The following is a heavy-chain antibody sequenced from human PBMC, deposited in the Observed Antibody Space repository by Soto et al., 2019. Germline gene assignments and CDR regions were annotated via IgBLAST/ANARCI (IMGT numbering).Heavy chain of an antibody. CDR1: GFTFSSYA. D-gene: IGHD5-18*01. CDR2: ISGSGGST. J-gene: IGHJ5*02. CDR3: DVDTATTSGFDP. Sequence: GGSLRLSCAASGFTFSSYAMSWVRQAPGKGLEWVSAISGSGGSTYYADSVKGRFTISRDNSKNTLYLQMNSLRAEDTAVYYCDVDTATTSGFDPWGQGTLVTVSS. V-gene: IGHV3-23*01.